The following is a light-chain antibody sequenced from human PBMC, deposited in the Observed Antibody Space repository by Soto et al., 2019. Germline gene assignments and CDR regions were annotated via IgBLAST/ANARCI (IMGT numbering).Light chain of an antibody. CDR2: GAS. CDR3: QQYKDWPPR. V-gene: IGKV3-15*01. J-gene: IGKJ1*01. CDR1: QSVASN. Sequence: DIVMTQSPATLSVSPGERATLSCRASQSVASNLAWYQQRPGQAPRLLIYGASTRATGVPVRFSGSGSGTEFTLTISSLQSEDFAVYYCQQYKDWPPRFGQGTKVEIK.